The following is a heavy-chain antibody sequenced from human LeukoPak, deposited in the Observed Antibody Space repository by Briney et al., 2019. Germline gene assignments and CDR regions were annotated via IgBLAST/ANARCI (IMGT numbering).Heavy chain of an antibody. J-gene: IGHJ6*02. Sequence: ASVKVSCKASGYTFTSYGISWVRQAPGQGLEWMGWISAYNGNTNYAQQLRGRVTMTTDTSTSTAYMELRSLRSDDTAVYYCAINYGDSYYYYGMDVWGQGTTVTVSS. CDR2: ISAYNGNT. CDR3: AINYGDSYYYYGMDV. V-gene: IGHV1-18*01. D-gene: IGHD4-17*01. CDR1: GYTFTSYG.